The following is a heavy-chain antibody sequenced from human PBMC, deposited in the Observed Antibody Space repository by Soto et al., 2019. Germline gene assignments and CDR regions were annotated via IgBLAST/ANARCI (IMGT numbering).Heavy chain of an antibody. CDR3: ARGRLTIFGVVINKPWFDP. Sequence: SETLSLTCSVYGGSFSGYYWSWIRQPPGKGLEWIGEINHSGSTNYNPSLKSRVTISVDTSKNQFSLKLSSVTAADTAVYYCARGRLTIFGVVINKPWFDPWGQGTLVTVSS. D-gene: IGHD3-3*01. CDR1: GGSFSGYY. V-gene: IGHV4-34*01. J-gene: IGHJ5*02. CDR2: INHSGST.